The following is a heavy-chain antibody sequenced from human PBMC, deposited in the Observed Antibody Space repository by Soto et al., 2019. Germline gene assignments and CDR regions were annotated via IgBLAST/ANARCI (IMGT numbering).Heavy chain of an antibody. Sequence: EVQLLESGGGLVQPGGSLRLSCAASGFTFSSYAMSWVRQAPGKGLEWVSAISGSGGSTYYADSVKGRFTISRDNSKNTLYLQMSSLRAEDTAVYYCAKGEAVAGDSYSYWGQGTLVTVSS. D-gene: IGHD6-19*01. CDR3: AKGEAVAGDSYSY. V-gene: IGHV3-23*01. J-gene: IGHJ4*02. CDR2: ISGSGGST. CDR1: GFTFSSYA.